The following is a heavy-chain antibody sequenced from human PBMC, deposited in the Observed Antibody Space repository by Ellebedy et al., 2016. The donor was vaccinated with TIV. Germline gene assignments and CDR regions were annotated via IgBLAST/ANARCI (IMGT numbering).Heavy chain of an antibody. CDR3: ARSGDPDFWSGYRPPPNYYYGMDV. CDR1: GYTFTSYG. J-gene: IGHJ6*02. D-gene: IGHD3-3*01. V-gene: IGHV1-18*01. CDR2: ISAYNGNT. Sequence: ASVKVSCXASGYTFTSYGISWVRQAPGQGLEWVGWISAYNGNTNYAQKLQGRVTMTTDTSTSTAYMELRSLRSDDTAVYYCARSGDPDFWSGYRPPPNYYYGMDVWGQGTTVTVSS.